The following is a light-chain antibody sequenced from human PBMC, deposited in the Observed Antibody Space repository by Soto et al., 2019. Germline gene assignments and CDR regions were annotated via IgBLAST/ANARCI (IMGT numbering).Light chain of an antibody. J-gene: IGKJ5*01. CDR1: QRISNY. CDR3: QHRSNWPIT. CDR2: DAS. Sequence: EIVLTQSPATLSLSPGDRAILSCRASQRISNYLAWYQQKPGQAPRLLIYDASIRATGIPARFSGSGSGTDFTLTIRGLEPEDFAVYYCQHRSNWPITFGQGTRLEIK. V-gene: IGKV3-11*01.